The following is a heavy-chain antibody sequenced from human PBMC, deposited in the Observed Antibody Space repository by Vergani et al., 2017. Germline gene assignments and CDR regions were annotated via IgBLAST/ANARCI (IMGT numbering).Heavy chain of an antibody. J-gene: IGHJ6*02. D-gene: IGHD2-21*01. CDR1: GFTVSRNY. V-gene: IGHV3-66*02. CDR3: ARDLFVLGMDF. CDR2: IYSGGST. Sequence: EVQLVESGGGLVKPGGSLRLSCAASGFTVSRNYMSWVRPAPGKGLEWVSVIYSGGSTYYADSVKGRFTISRDNSKNTLYLQMNSLRAEDTAVYYCARDLFVLGMDFWGQGTTVTVSS.